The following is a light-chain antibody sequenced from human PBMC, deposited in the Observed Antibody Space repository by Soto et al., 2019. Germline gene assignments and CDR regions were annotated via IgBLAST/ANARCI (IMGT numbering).Light chain of an antibody. CDR1: QSVFYSSNNKNY. Sequence: DIVMTQSPDSLSVSLGGRATINCKSSQSVFYSSNNKNYLAWYQQKPGQPPNLLIYWASTRESGVPDRFSGSGSGTDFTLTISSLQAEDVAVYYCLQYYATPRTFGQGTKVEI. CDR3: LQYYATPRT. J-gene: IGKJ1*01. CDR2: WAS. V-gene: IGKV4-1*01.